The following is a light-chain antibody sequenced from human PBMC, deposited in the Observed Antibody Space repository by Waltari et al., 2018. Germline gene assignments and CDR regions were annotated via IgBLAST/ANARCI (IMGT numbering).Light chain of an antibody. CDR3: CSYAGNYIWV. CDR1: SSDIGRYDI. J-gene: IGLJ3*02. Sequence: QSALTQPASVSGSPGQSVTISCTGASSDIGRYDIVSGYQQHPGNAPKLIICDVSKRPSGVSDRFSGSKSGDTASLTISGLQFEDEADYYCCSYAGNYIWVFGGGTRLTVL. CDR2: DVS. V-gene: IGLV2-23*02.